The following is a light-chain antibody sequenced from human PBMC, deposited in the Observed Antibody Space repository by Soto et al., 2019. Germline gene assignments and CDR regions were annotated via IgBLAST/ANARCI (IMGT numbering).Light chain of an antibody. J-gene: IGKJ4*01. CDR2: RAS. Sequence: EIVLTQSPGTLSLSPGERATLSCRASQSVSSDYLAWYQQKPGKTPKVLIYRASSRATGIPDRFSVSGSVTDFTLTISRLEPEDFAVDYCQQYGSSPLTFGGGTKVEIK. V-gene: IGKV3-20*01. CDR1: QSVSSDY. CDR3: QQYGSSPLT.